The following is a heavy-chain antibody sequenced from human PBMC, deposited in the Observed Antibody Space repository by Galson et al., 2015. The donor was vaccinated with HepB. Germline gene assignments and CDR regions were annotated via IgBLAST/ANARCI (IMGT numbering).Heavy chain of an antibody. CDR3: ARPTRSYVQNDAFDI. CDR1: GFTFSSYA. D-gene: IGHD1-1*01. V-gene: IGHV3-30-3*01. J-gene: IGHJ3*02. CDR2: ISYDGSNK. Sequence: SLRLSCAASGFTFSSYAMHWVRQAPGKGLEWVAVISYDGSNKYYADSVKGRFTISRDNSKNTLYLQMNSLRAEDTAVYYCARPTRSYVQNDAFDIWGQGTMVTVSS.